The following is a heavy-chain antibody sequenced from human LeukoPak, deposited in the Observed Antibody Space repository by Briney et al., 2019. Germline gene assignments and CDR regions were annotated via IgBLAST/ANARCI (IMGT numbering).Heavy chain of an antibody. Sequence: SVKVSCKASGGTFSSYAISWVRQAPGQGLEWMGGIIPIFGTANYAQKFQGRVTITADESTSTAYMELSSLRSEDTAVYYCAGVGVRGSGSYYDWGQGTLVTVSS. CDR3: AGVGVRGSGSYYD. V-gene: IGHV1-69*01. CDR2: IIPIFGTA. CDR1: GGTFSSYA. D-gene: IGHD1-26*01. J-gene: IGHJ4*02.